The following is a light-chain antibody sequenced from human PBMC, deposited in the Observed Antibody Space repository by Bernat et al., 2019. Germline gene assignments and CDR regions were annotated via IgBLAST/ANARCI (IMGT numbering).Light chain of an antibody. CDR2: QVS. CDR3: IQGTYWPPT. J-gene: IGKJ1*01. CDR1: QSPVYSDGNTF. V-gene: IGKV2-30*01. Sequence: DVVMTQSPLSLPVTLAQPASISCRSSQSPVYSDGNTFLSWFQQRPGQSPRRLIYQVSNRDSGVPDRFSGSGSGTDFTLKISRVEAEDVGVYYCIQGTYWPPTFGQGTKVEIK.